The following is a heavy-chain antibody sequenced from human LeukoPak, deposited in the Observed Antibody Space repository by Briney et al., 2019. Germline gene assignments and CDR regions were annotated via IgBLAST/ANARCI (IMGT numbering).Heavy chain of an antibody. CDR3: AKVHLGGYSCSYYDLSYFDY. Sequence: GGSLRLSCAASGFTFSSYAMSWVRQAPGKGLEWVSGISGSGTSTYYADSVKGRFTISRDNSKNTLYLQMNSLRAEDTAVYYCAKVHLGGYSCSYYDLSYFDYWGQGTLVTVSS. V-gene: IGHV3-23*01. CDR2: ISGSGTST. CDR1: GFTFSSYA. J-gene: IGHJ4*02. D-gene: IGHD6-13*01.